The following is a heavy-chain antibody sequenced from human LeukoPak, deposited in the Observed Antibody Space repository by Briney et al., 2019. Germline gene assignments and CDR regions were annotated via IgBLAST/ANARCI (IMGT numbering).Heavy chain of an antibody. J-gene: IGHJ6*02. CDR2: INWNSDTK. Sequence: PDRSLRLSCVGSGFAFHNYAMHCVRRPPGKGLEWVSAINWNSDTKAYADSVKGRFTISRDRARNSLYLQMYSLRPEDTALYYCAKDTGGNGAYFYAMDVWGQGTSVTVSS. CDR3: AKDTGGNGAYFYAMDV. V-gene: IGHV3-9*01. D-gene: IGHD4-23*01. CDR1: GFAFHNYA.